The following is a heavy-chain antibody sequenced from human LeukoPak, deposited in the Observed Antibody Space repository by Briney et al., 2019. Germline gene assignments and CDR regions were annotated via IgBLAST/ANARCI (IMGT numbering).Heavy chain of an antibody. CDR2: ISGSGGST. CDR3: AKVDYYDSSGHFDY. Sequence: GGSLRLSCAASGFTFSSYAMNWVRQAPGKGLEWVSAISGSGGSTYYAGSVKGRFTISRDNSKNTLYLQMNSLRAEDTAVYYCAKVDYYDSSGHFDYWGQGTLVTVSS. J-gene: IGHJ4*02. V-gene: IGHV3-23*01. CDR1: GFTFSSYA. D-gene: IGHD3-22*01.